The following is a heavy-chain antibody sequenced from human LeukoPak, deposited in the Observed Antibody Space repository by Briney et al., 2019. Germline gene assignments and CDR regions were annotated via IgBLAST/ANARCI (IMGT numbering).Heavy chain of an antibody. CDR3: ARVRGDAFDI. CDR1: GGTFSSYA. CDR2: IIPIFGTA. J-gene: IGHJ3*02. V-gene: IGHV1-69*05. Sequence: ASVKVSCKASGGTFSSYAISWVRQAPGQGLEWMGGIIPIFGTANYAQKFQGGVTITTDESTSTAYMELSSLRSEDTAVYYCARVRGDAFDIWGQGTMVTVSS. D-gene: IGHD3-10*01.